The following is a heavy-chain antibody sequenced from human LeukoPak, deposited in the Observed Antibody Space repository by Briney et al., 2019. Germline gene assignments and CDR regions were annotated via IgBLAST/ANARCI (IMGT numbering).Heavy chain of an antibody. CDR2: ISYDGSNK. CDR3: ARDPPYYDSSGSIPAGPG. D-gene: IGHD3-22*01. J-gene: IGHJ4*02. CDR1: GFTFSNYW. Sequence: GGSLRLSCAASGFTFSNYWMTWVRQAPGKGLEWVAVISYDGSNKYYADSVKGRFTISRDNSKNTLYLQMNSLRAEDTAVYYCARDPPYYDSSGSIPAGPGWGQGTLVTVSS. V-gene: IGHV3-30-3*01.